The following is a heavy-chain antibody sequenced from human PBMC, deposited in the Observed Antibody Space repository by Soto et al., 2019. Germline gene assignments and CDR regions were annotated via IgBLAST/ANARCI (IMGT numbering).Heavy chain of an antibody. Sequence: SETLSLTCTVSGGSISSYYWSWIRQPPGKGLEWIGYIYYSGSTNYNPSLKSRVTISVDTSKNQFSLKLSSVTAADTAVYYCARDGLRTKGGNYYYYMDVWGKGTTVTVSS. D-gene: IGHD5-12*01. CDR2: IYYSGST. J-gene: IGHJ6*03. CDR1: GGSISSYY. CDR3: ARDGLRTKGGNYYYYMDV. V-gene: IGHV4-59*01.